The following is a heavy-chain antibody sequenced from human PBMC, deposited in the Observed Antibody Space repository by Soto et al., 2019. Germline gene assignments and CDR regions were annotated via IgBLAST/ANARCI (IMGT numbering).Heavy chain of an antibody. J-gene: IGHJ4*02. V-gene: IGHV1-18*01. CDR3: ASDLGGWPDY. D-gene: IGHD6-19*01. CDR2: ISAYNGNT. CDR1: GYTFTSYG. Sequence: ASVKVSCKASGYTFTSYGISWVRQAPGQGLEWMGWISAYNGNTKYSQKFQGRVTITRDTSASTAYMELSSLRSEDTAVYYCASDLGGWPDYWGQGNLVTVSS.